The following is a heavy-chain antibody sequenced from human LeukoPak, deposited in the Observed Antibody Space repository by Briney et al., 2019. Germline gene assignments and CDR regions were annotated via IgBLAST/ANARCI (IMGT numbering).Heavy chain of an antibody. D-gene: IGHD1-26*01. CDR1: GYSFTNFW. Sequence: GESLKISCKGSGYSFTNFWIGWVRQMPGKGLEWMGIIHPGDSDTRYSPSFQGQVTISADKSISTAYLQWNSLKASDTAMYYCARRSGSYFDYWGRGTLVTVSS. CDR3: ARRSGSYFDY. V-gene: IGHV5-51*01. J-gene: IGHJ4*02. CDR2: IHPGDSDT.